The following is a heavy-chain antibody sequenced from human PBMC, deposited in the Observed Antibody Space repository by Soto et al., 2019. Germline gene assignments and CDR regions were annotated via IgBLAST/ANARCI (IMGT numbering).Heavy chain of an antibody. CDR2: INPNGGST. CDR1: GYTFTTYY. CDR3: ARAGYCSGGTCFHGNCDY. Sequence: QVQLVQSGAEVKRPGASVKVSCKASGYTFTTYYMHWVRQAPGQGLEWLGIINPNGGSTTYAQKFQGRVTMTRETSTSPVYLELSSLRSEDTAVYYCARAGYCSGGTCFHGNCDYWGQGTLVTVSA. D-gene: IGHD2-15*01. V-gene: IGHV1-46*01. J-gene: IGHJ4*02.